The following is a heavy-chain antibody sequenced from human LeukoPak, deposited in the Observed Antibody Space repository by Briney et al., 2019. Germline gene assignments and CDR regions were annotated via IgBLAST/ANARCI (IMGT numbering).Heavy chain of an antibody. D-gene: IGHD6-13*01. CDR1: SGSISSYY. J-gene: IGHJ6*03. Sequence: SETLSLTCTVSSGSISSYYWSWIRQPPGKGLEWIGYIYYSGSTNYNPSLKSRVTISVDTSKNQFSLKLSSVTAADTAVYYCARHRGSSWSPYYYYMDVWGKGTTVTVSS. CDR2: IYYSGST. CDR3: ARHRGSSWSPYYYYMDV. V-gene: IGHV4-59*08.